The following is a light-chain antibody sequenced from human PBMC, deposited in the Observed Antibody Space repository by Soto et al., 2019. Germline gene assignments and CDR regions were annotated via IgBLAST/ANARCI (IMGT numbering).Light chain of an antibody. CDR2: GAS. CDR1: QSVRSTY. V-gene: IGKV3-20*01. CDR3: QYYSSSLSIT. Sequence: EIVLTQSPGILSLSPGERATLPCRASQSVRSTYLAWYQQKPGQAPRLLIHGASSRATGIPDRFSGSGSGTDFTLTISRLEPEDFAVYYCQYYSSSLSITFGQGTRLDIK. J-gene: IGKJ5*01.